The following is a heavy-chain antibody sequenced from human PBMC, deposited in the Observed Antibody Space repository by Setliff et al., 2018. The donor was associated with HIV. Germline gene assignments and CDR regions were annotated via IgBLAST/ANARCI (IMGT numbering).Heavy chain of an antibody. D-gene: IGHD3-22*01. CDR3: ARGGYYFGSSLIEYFQH. CDR2: IDHRGRP. Sequence: SETLSLTCGIYGGSFSDYYWSWIRQPPGKGLEWIGEIDHRGRPKYNPSLNSRVTMSVDKSRNQFSLKVSSVTAADTAVYYCARGGYYFGSSLIEYFQHWGQGTLVTVSS. J-gene: IGHJ1*01. CDR1: GGSFSDYY. V-gene: IGHV4-34*01.